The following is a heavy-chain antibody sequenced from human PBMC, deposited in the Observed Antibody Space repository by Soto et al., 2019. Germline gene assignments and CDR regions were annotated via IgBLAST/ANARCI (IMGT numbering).Heavy chain of an antibody. V-gene: IGHV4-59*12. CDR1: GGSINNYY. J-gene: IGHJ4*02. CDR3: ASGKDYFDY. CDR2: IHYSGTT. Sequence: SETLCLTCTVSGGSINNYYCNWVRQPPGKGLEWIGSIHYSGTTHYNPSLKSRVTISADRAKNQFSLKLSSVTAADTAVYYCASGKDYFDYWGQGTLVTVS.